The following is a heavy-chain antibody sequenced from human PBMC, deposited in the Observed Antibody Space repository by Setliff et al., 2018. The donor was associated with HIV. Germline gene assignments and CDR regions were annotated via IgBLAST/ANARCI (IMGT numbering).Heavy chain of an antibody. D-gene: IGHD4-17*01. V-gene: IGHV4-59*11. CDR3: ARLHGDFYFDL. CDR1: GGSISSQY. CDR2: IFYTGST. J-gene: IGHJ4*02. Sequence: SETLSLTCTVSGGSISSQYWSWIRQPPGKGLEWIAYIFYTGSTNYNPSLKSRVTISVDTSKNQFFLKLSSVTAADTAVYYCARLHGDFYFDLWGQGTLVTVSS.